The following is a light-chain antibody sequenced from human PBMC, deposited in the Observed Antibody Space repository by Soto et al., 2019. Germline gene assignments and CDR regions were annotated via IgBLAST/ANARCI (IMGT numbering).Light chain of an antibody. V-gene: IGLV2-14*03. Sequence: SALTQPASVSGSPGQSITISCTGAISDVGGYNYVSWYQHHPGKSPPLMIYDASNRPSGVSNRFSGSKSGNTASLTISGFQAEDEADYYCGSYSSTSALVFGTGTKVTVL. J-gene: IGLJ1*01. CDR2: DAS. CDR3: GSYSSTSALV. CDR1: ISDVGGYNY.